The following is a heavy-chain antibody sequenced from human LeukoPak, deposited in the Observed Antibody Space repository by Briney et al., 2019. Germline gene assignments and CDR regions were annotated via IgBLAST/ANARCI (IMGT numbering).Heavy chain of an antibody. CDR2: IYHSGST. CDR3: ARVVSRQIGGFDP. V-gene: IGHV4-38-2*01. CDR1: GYSISSGYY. J-gene: IGHJ5*02. D-gene: IGHD3-16*01. Sequence: PSETLSLTCAVSGYSISSGYYWGWIRRPPGKGLEWIGSIYHSGSTYYNPSLKSRVTISVDTSENQFSLNLTSVTAADTAVYYCARVVSRQIGGFDPWGQGTVVTVSS.